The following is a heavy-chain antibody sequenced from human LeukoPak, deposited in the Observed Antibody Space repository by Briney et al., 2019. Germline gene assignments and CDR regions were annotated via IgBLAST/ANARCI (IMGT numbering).Heavy chain of an antibody. V-gene: IGHV3-53*01. CDR1: GLTVSSNY. J-gene: IGHJ3*02. CDR3: ARHRSDSGYYDAFDI. D-gene: IGHD4-17*01. Sequence: GRSLRLSCAASGLTVSSNYMNWVRQAPGQGLEWVSVIHSSDSTYYADSVRGRFTISRDNSKISLFLQMDSLRPEDTAVYYCARHRSDSGYYDAFDIWGQGTMVTVSS. CDR2: IHSSDST.